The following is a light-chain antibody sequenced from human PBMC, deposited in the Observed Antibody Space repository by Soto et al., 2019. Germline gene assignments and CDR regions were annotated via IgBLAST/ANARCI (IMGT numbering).Light chain of an antibody. CDR2: YDD. Sequence: QSVLTQPPSVSEAPRQRVTISCSGSSSNIGNNVVSWYQQLPGKSPKLLIYYDDLLPSGVADRFSGSKSGTSASLAISGLQSEDDADYFCVAWDDILNGPVFGGGTKLTVL. V-gene: IGLV1-36*01. J-gene: IGLJ3*02. CDR1: SSNIGNNV. CDR3: VAWDDILNGPV.